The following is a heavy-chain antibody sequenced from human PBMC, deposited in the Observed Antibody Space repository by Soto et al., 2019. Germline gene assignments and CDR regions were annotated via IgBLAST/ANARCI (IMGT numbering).Heavy chain of an antibody. Sequence: QVQLVQSGAEVKKPGASVKVSCKASGYTFTGYYMHWVRQATGQGLEWMGWINPNSGGTNYAQKFPGWVTMTRDTSISTAYMELRRLRSDHTAVYYCARDRRGNGSGADVWGQGTTVTVSS. CDR3: ARDRRGNGSGADV. J-gene: IGHJ6*02. V-gene: IGHV1-2*04. D-gene: IGHD3-10*01. CDR1: GYTFTGYY. CDR2: INPNSGGT.